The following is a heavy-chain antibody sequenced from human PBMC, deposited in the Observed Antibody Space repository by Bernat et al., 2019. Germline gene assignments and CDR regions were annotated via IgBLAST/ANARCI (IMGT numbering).Heavy chain of an antibody. J-gene: IGHJ3*02. CDR3: APSLVGATFADAFDI. D-gene: IGHD1-26*01. V-gene: IGHV2-5*02. CDR2: IYWDDDK. CDR1: GFSLSTSGVG. Sequence: QITLKESGPTLVKPTQTLTLTCTFSGFSLSTSGVGVGWIRQPPGKALEWLALIYWDDDKRYSPSLKSRLTITKDTSKNQVVLTLTNMDPVDTATYYGAPSLVGATFADAFDIWGQGTMVTVSS.